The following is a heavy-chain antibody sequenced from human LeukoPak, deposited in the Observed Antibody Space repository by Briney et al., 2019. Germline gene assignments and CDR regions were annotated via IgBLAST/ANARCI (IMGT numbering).Heavy chain of an antibody. CDR3: ARGIAAAGTSWFDP. V-gene: IGHV4-34*01. D-gene: IGHD6-13*01. J-gene: IGHJ5*02. CDR2: INHSGST. Sequence: SETLSLTCAVYGGSFSGYYWSWIRQPPGKGLEWIGEINHSGSTNYNPSLKSRVTISVDTSKNQLSLKLSSVTATDTAVYYCARGIAAAGTSWFDPWGQGTLVTVSS. CDR1: GGSFSGYY.